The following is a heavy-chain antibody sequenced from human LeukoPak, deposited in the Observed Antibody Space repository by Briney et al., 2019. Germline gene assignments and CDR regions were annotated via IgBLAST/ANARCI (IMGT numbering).Heavy chain of an antibody. D-gene: IGHD3-22*01. Sequence: GGSLRLSCVASGFTFSSYSVIWVSQAPGKGLEWVSSITSSSSHLSYADSLKGRFTISRDNAKNSLYLQMSSLRADDTAVYYCARDRLLYYYDSGPTGHFQHWGQGTLVTV. CDR3: ARDRLLYYYDSGPTGHFQH. CDR1: GFTFSSYS. J-gene: IGHJ1*01. CDR2: ITSSSSHL. V-gene: IGHV3-21*01.